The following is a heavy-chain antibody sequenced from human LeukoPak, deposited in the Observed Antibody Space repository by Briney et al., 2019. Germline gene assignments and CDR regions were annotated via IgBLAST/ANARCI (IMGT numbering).Heavy chain of an antibody. D-gene: IGHD3-22*01. CDR2: ISWNSGSI. CDR3: AKDEGTYDTGDAFDI. V-gene: IGHV3-9*01. J-gene: IGHJ3*02. Sequence: GGSLRLSCAASGFTFDDYAMHWVRQAPGKGLEWVSGISWNSGSIGYADSVKGRFTISRDNARNSLYLQMNSLRAEDTALYYCAKDEGTYDTGDAFDIWGQGTMVTVSS. CDR1: GFTFDDYA.